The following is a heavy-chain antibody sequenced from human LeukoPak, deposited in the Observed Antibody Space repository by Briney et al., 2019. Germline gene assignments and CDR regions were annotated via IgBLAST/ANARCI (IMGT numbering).Heavy chain of an antibody. CDR2: INHSGST. Sequence: SETLSLTCTVSGGSVSSSSYHWGWIRQPPGKGLEWIGEINHSGSTNYNPSLKSRVTISVDTSKNQFSLKLSSVTAADTAVYYCARARRGYSYGPRLYYGMDAWGQGTTVTVSS. CDR1: GGSVSSSSYH. J-gene: IGHJ6*02. D-gene: IGHD5-18*01. V-gene: IGHV4-39*07. CDR3: ARARRGYSYGPRLYYGMDA.